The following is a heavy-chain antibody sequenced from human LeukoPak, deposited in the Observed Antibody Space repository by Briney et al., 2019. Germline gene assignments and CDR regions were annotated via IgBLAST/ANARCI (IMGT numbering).Heavy chain of an antibody. Sequence: GASVKVSCKASGFTFTSYDINWVRQATGQGLEWMGWMNPNSGNTGYAQKFQDRVTMTRNTSIGTAYMELSLLRSEDTAVYYYARGRRDSRQFDYWGQGALVTVSS. CDR2: MNPNSGNT. D-gene: IGHD3-10*01. J-gene: IGHJ4*02. CDR1: GFTFTSYD. CDR3: ARGRRDSRQFDY. V-gene: IGHV1-8*01.